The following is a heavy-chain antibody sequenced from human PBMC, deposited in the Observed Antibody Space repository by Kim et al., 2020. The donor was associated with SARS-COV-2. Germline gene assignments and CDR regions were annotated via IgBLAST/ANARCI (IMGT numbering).Heavy chain of an antibody. V-gene: IGHV3-23*01. J-gene: IGHJ6*02. Sequence: ADSVEGRFTISRDNFKNALSLQMNSLRAEDTAVYYCAKHERDTYYYYHMDVWGRGTTVTVSS. CDR3: AKHERDTYYYYHMDV. D-gene: IGHD5-18*01.